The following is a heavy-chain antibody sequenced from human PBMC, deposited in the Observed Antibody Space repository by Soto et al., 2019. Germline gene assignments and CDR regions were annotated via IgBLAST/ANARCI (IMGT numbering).Heavy chain of an antibody. D-gene: IGHD3-10*01. Sequence: PGGSLRLSCGVSGFPFSTYMMNWFRHAPGKGLEWIADISTNGRSKSYAASVRGRFTISRDNTKNSMYLQMNSLRDDDTAVYYCVRDRDLRDYYGMDVWGQGTTVTVSS. CDR2: ISTNGRSK. CDR1: GFPFSTYM. V-gene: IGHV3-48*02. J-gene: IGHJ6*02. CDR3: VRDRDLRDYYGMDV.